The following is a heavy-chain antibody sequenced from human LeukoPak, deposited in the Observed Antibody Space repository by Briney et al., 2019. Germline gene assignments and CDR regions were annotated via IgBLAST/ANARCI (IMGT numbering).Heavy chain of an antibody. V-gene: IGHV1-18*01. Sequence: ASVKVSCKASGYTFTSYGISWVRQAPGQGLEWMGWISAYNGNTNYAQKLQGRVTMTTDTSTSTAYMELRSLRSDDTAVYYCARDRRYDILTGYYRDNWFDPWGQGTLVTVSS. CDR1: GYTFTSYG. D-gene: IGHD3-9*01. CDR2: ISAYNGNT. CDR3: ARDRRYDILTGYYRDNWFDP. J-gene: IGHJ5*02.